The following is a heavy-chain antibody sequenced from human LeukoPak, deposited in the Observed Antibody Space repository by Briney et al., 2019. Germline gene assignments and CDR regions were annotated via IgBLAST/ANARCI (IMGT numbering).Heavy chain of an antibody. CDR1: GYTFTGYY. V-gene: IGHV1-2*04. Sequence: WASVKVSCTASGYTFTGYYMHWVRQAPGQGLEWMGWINPNSGGTNYAQKFQGWVTMTRDTSIGTAYMELSRLRSDDTAVYYCARDAYSSSWYRGGELEYWGQGTLVTVSS. D-gene: IGHD6-13*01. CDR2: INPNSGGT. J-gene: IGHJ4*02. CDR3: ARDAYSSSWYRGGELEY.